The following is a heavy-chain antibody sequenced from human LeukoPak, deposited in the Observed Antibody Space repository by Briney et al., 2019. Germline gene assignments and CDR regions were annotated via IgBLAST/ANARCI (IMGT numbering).Heavy chain of an antibody. D-gene: IGHD6-19*01. CDR1: GFTFSSYA. Sequence: GGSLRLSCAASGFTFSSYAMHWVRQAPGKGLEWVAVISYDGSNKYYADSVKGRFTISRDNSKNTLYLQMNSLRAEDTAVYYCARDYRSGWYDAFDIWGQGTMVTVS. CDR3: ARDYRSGWYDAFDI. CDR2: ISYDGSNK. V-gene: IGHV3-30*04. J-gene: IGHJ3*02.